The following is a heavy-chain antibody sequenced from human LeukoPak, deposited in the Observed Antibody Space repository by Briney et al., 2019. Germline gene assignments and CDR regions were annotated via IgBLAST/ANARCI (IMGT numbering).Heavy chain of an antibody. D-gene: IGHD1-1*01. CDR1: GGSFSGYY. CDR3: ASGNWNDGGPDYYYYMNV. Sequence: SSETLSLTCAVYGGSFSGYYWNWIRQPPGKGLEWIGEINHSGSTNYNPSLKSRVIISVDTSKNQFSLKLSSVTAADTAVYYCASGNWNDGGPDYYYYMNVWGKGTTVTVSS. J-gene: IGHJ6*03. CDR2: INHSGST. V-gene: IGHV4-34*01.